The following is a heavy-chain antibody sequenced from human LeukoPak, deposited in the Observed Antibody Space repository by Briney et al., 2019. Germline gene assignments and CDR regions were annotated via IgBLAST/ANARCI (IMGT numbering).Heavy chain of an antibody. J-gene: IGHJ4*02. CDR2: ISVSDDST. D-gene: IGHD5-12*01. CDR1: GFTFNSYA. CDR3: AKGGRGFSAYDFDY. V-gene: IGHV3-23*01. Sequence: PGASLRLSCAASGFTFNSYAMSWVRQAAGKGLEWVSTISVSDDSTYYADSVKGRFTISRDNSKNTLNLQMNSLRAEDRAVYYCAKGGRGFSAYDFDYWGQGTLVTVSS.